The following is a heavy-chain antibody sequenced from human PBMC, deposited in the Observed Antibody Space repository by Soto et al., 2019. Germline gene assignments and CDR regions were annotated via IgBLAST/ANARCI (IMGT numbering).Heavy chain of an antibody. V-gene: IGHV3-23*01. CDR2: INSSGGSK. CDR1: GFTFSSYA. D-gene: IGHD3-10*01. Sequence: EVQLLESGGGLVQPGGSLRLSCAASGFTFSSYAMSWVRQAPGKGLEWVSTINSSGGSKYYADSVKGRFTISRDNSKTTLYLQMNSLRAGDTAVYYCAKGGGDYDSGSYPFWYWGQGTLVTVSS. J-gene: IGHJ4*02. CDR3: AKGGGDYDSGSYPFWY.